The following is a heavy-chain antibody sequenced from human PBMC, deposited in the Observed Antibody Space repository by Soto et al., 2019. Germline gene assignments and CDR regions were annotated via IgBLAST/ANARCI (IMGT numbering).Heavy chain of an antibody. CDR2: IRSKANSYAT. V-gene: IGHV3-73*01. J-gene: IGHJ6*02. CDR3: TTGEDIVVVPAAREVYYYHGMDV. CDR1: GFTFSGSA. Sequence: HPGGSLRLSCAASGFTFSGSAMHWVRQASGKGLEWVGRIRSKANSYATAYAASVKGRFTISTDDSKNTAYLQMNSLKTEDTAVYYCTTGEDIVVVPAAREVYYYHGMDVWGQGTTVTVSS. D-gene: IGHD2-2*01.